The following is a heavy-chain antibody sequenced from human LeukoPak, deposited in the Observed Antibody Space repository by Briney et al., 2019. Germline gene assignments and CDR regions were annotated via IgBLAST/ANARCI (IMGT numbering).Heavy chain of an antibody. CDR2: IYYSGGT. CDR1: GGSISSGGYY. V-gene: IGHV4-31*03. Sequence: SETLSLTCTVSGGSISSGGYYWSWIRQHPGKGLEWIGYIYYSGGTYYNPSLKSRVTISVDTSKNQFSLKLSSVTAADTAVYYCARAPTVTIHYYYYGMDVWGQRTTVTVSS. D-gene: IGHD4-17*01. J-gene: IGHJ6*02. CDR3: ARAPTVTIHYYYYGMDV.